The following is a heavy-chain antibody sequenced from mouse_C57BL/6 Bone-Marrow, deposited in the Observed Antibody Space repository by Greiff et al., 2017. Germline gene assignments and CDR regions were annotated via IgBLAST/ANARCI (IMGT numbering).Heavy chain of an antibody. V-gene: IGHV5-6*01. CDR1: GFTFSSYG. CDR2: ISSGGSYT. CDR3: ARHDDV. J-gene: IGHJ1*03. Sequence: EVKVVESGGDLVKPGGSLKLSCAASGFTFSSYGMSWVRQTPDKRLEWVATISSGGSYTYYPDSVKGRFTISRDNAKNTLYLQMSSLKSEDTAMYYCARHDDVWGTGTTVTVSS.